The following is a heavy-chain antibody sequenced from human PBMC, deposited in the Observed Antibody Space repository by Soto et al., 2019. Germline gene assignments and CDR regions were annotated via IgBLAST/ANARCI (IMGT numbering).Heavy chain of an antibody. CDR3: ARGAYYDFRGGGSQGYRYNWSHA. J-gene: IGHJ5*02. V-gene: IGHV4-30-2*01. Sequence: SETLSLTCAVSGGSISSGGYSWSWIRQPPGKGLEWFGYIYHSGSTYYNPSLKSRVTISVDRSKNQFSLKLSSVTAADTAVYHWARGAYYDFRGGGSQGYRYNWSHAGGQGT. D-gene: IGHD3-3*01. CDR1: GGSISSGGYS. CDR2: IYHSGST.